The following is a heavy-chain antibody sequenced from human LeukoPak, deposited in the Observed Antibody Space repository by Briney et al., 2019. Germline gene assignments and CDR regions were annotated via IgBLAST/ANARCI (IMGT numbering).Heavy chain of an antibody. Sequence: GGSLRLSCAASGFTFSNYAMSWVRQAPGKGLEWVSAISGSDGNTYYADSVKGRFTISRDDSKNTLYLLINSLRAEDTAVYYCAIRKSGNAIDYWGQGTLVTVSS. D-gene: IGHD5-12*01. J-gene: IGHJ4*02. CDR2: ISGSDGNT. CDR1: GFTFSNYA. V-gene: IGHV3-23*01. CDR3: AIRKSGNAIDY.